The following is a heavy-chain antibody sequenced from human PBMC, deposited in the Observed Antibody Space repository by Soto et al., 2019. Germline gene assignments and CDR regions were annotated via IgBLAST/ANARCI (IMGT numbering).Heavy chain of an antibody. J-gene: IGHJ4*02. D-gene: IGHD3-22*01. CDR1: GLSLSNIW. Sequence: PGGSLRLSCVGSGLSLSNIWTSWVRQAPGKGLEWVANIKQGGTETYYVDSVKGRFTISRDNAKNSLYLQMNSLRAEDTAVYYWAKSYYDSSGYYDYWGQGTLVTVSS. V-gene: IGHV3-7*03. CDR2: IKQGGTET. CDR3: AKSYYDSSGYYDY.